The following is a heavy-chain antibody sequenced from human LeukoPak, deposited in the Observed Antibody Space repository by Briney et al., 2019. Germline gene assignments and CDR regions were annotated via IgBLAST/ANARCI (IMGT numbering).Heavy chain of an antibody. CDR3: VRGDYDSSGYLSFDY. CDR2: IYHSGST. J-gene: IGHJ4*02. V-gene: IGHV4-4*02. D-gene: IGHD3-22*01. Sequence: SGTLSLTCAVSGGSISSSNWWSWVRQPPGKGLEWIGEIYHSGSTNYNPSLKSRVTISVDKSKNQFSLKLSSVTAADTAVYYCVRGDYDSSGYLSFDYWGQGTLVTVSS. CDR1: GGSISSSNW.